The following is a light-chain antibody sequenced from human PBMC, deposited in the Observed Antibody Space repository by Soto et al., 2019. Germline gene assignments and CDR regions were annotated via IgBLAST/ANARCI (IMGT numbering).Light chain of an antibody. CDR3: SSYTSTSTPV. V-gene: IGLV2-14*01. CDR1: SSDVGDYNY. Sequence: QSVLTQPASVSGSPGQSITFSCTGTSSDVGDYNYVSWYQQHPGTAHKLMIYDDIHRPSGVSSRFSGSNAANTASLTISGLQAEDEAYYYCSSYTSTSTPVFGTGTKLTVL. J-gene: IGLJ1*01. CDR2: DDI.